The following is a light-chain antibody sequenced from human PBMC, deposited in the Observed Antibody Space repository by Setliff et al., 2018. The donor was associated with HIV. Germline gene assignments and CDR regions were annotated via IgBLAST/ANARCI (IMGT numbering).Light chain of an antibody. J-gene: IGLJ1*01. CDR3: SSYTTNTTSV. CDR1: SSDVGNYNY. Sequence: QSVLTQPASVSGSPGQSITISCTGTSSDVGNYNYVSWYQQHPGKAPKLMIYEVTYRPSGVSNRFSGSKSGNTASLTISGLQAEDEADYYCSSYTTNTTSVFGTGTKVTVL. CDR2: EVT. V-gene: IGLV2-14*01.